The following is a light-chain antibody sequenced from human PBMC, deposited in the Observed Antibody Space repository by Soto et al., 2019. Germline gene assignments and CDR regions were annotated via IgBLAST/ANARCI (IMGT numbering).Light chain of an antibody. V-gene: IGKV1-5*01. J-gene: IGKJ1*01. Sequence: IQMTQSTSTLSASVGDRVTITGRASQSISSWLAWYQQKPGKAPKLLIYDASSLESGVPSRFSGSGSGTEFTLTISSLQPDDFATYYCQQYNSYSEAFGQGTKVDNK. CDR2: DAS. CDR3: QQYNSYSEA. CDR1: QSISSW.